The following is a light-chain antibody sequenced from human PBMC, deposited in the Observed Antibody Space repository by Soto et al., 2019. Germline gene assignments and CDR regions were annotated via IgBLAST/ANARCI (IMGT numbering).Light chain of an antibody. CDR1: SSDIRGYNY. Sequence: QSVLTQPASVSGSPGQSITISCTGTSSDIRGYNYVSWYQQNPGKAPKLLLYEVSNRPSGVSKRFSGSKSGNTASLTISGLQAEDEADYYCSSYTSISTLYVFGTGTKLTVL. V-gene: IGLV2-14*01. J-gene: IGLJ1*01. CDR3: SSYTSISTLYV. CDR2: EVS.